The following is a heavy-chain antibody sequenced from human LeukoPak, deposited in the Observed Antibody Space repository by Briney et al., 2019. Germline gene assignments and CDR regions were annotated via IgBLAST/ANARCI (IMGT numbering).Heavy chain of an antibody. Sequence: GGSLRLSRAASGFTFSSYWMTWVRQAPGKGLEWVVNIQEDGSEKYYVDSVKGRFTISRDNAKNSVYLQMDSLRAEDTAVYYCARGGPKGAFDIWGQGTMVTVSS. CDR3: ARGGPKGAFDI. CDR1: GFTFSSYW. V-gene: IGHV3-7*01. CDR2: IQEDGSEK. D-gene: IGHD3/OR15-3a*01. J-gene: IGHJ3*02.